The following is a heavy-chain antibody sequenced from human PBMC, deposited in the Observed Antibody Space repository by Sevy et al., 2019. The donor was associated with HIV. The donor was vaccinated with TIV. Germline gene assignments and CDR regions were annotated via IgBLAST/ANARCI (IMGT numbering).Heavy chain of an antibody. J-gene: IGHJ4*02. CDR3: ARSASCGGDCYYFDY. V-gene: IGHV1-46*01. CDR1: GYDLTSYE. D-gene: IGHD2-21*02. CDR2: INPFGGST. Sequence: ASVKVSCKASGYDLTSYEIQWVRQAPGQGLEWMGIINPFGGSTSYTQKFQGRVTMTSDTSTSTAYMTLSSLKSEDTAVYYCARSASCGGDCYYFDYWGRGPLVTVSS.